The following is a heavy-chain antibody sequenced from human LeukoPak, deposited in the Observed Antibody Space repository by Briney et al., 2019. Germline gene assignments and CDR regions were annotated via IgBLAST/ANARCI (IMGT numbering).Heavy chain of an antibody. D-gene: IGHD4-23*01. V-gene: IGHV3-15*01. J-gene: IGHJ4*02. CDR2: IKSKTDGGTT. Sequence: GGSLRLSCAASGFTFSNAWMRWVRQAPRKGLEWVGRIKSKTDGGTTDYAAPVKGRFTISRDDSKNTLYLQVNSLKTEDTAVYYCTTTLRYYGGNSMAEGWGQGTLVTVYS. CDR1: GFTFSNAW. CDR3: TTTLRYYGGNSMAEG.